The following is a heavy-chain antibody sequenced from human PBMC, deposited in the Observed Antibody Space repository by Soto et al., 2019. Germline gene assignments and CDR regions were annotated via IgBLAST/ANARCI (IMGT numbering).Heavy chain of an antibody. Sequence: SETLSLTCAVSGGSVSSGSYYWSWIRQPPGKGLEWIGYIYYSGSTNYNPSLKSRVTISVDTSKNQFSLKLSSVTAADTAVYYCASIQLWPAYYYYGMDVWGQGTTVTVSS. CDR1: GGSVSSGSYY. D-gene: IGHD5-18*01. J-gene: IGHJ6*02. CDR3: ASIQLWPAYYYYGMDV. V-gene: IGHV4-61*01. CDR2: IYYSGST.